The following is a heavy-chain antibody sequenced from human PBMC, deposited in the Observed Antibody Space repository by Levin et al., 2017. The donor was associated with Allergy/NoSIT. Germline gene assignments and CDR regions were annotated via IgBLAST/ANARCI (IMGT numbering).Heavy chain of an antibody. Sequence: SGPTLVKPTQTLTLTCTFSGFSLSTSGVGVGWIRQPPGKALEWLALIYWDDDKRYSPSLKSRLTITKDTSKNQVVLTMTNMDPVDTATYYCAHRRWPGRLVAFDIWGQGTMVTVSS. J-gene: IGHJ3*02. V-gene: IGHV2-5*02. D-gene: IGHD6-19*01. CDR3: AHRRWPGRLVAFDI. CDR2: IYWDDDK. CDR1: GFSLSTSGVG.